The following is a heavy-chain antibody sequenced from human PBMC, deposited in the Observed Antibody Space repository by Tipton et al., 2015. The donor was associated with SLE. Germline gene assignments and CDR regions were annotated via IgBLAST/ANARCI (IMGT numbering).Heavy chain of an antibody. J-gene: IGHJ4*02. Sequence: GSLRLSCAASGFTFSSYEMNWVRQAPGKGLEWVSYISSSGSTIYYADSVKGRFTISRDNAKNSLYLQMNSLRAEDTAVYYCARERGLWEPDYWGQGTLVTVSS. D-gene: IGHD1-26*01. V-gene: IGHV3-48*03. CDR1: GFTFSSYE. CDR3: ARERGLWEPDY. CDR2: ISSSGSTI.